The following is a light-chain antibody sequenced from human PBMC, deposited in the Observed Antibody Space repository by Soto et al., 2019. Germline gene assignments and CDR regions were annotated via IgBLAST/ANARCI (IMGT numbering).Light chain of an antibody. CDR1: QNVDSNY. V-gene: IGKV3-20*01. J-gene: IGKJ1*01. CDR3: QQYGSLSWT. Sequence: EIVLTQSPGTLSLSPGERATLSCRASQNVDSNYLAWYQQKPGQAPRIIIFGASGRATGIPDRFSGSGSGTDFTLTISRLEPEDFAVYYCQQYGSLSWTFGQGTKVDMK. CDR2: GAS.